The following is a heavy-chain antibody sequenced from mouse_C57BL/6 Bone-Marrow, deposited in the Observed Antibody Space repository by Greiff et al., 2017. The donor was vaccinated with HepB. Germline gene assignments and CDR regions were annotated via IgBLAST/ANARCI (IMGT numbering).Heavy chain of an antibody. J-gene: IGHJ2*01. CDR3: ARNCRDYDGYYFDY. CDR1: GFSLTSYG. CDR2: IWSGGST. V-gene: IGHV2-2*01. Sequence: QVQLQQSGPGLVQPSQSLSITCTVSGFSLTSYGVHWVRQSPGKGLEWLGVIWSGGSTDYNAAFISRLSISKDNSKSQVFFKMNSLQADDTAIYYCARNCRDYDGYYFDYWGQGTTLTVSS. D-gene: IGHD2-4*01.